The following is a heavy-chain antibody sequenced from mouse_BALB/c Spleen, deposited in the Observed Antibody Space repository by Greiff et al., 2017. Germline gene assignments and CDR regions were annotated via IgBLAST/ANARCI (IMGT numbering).Heavy chain of an antibody. J-gene: IGHJ2*01. Sequence: QVQLKQSGAELMKPGASVKISCKATGYTFSSYWIEWVKQRPGHGLEWIGEILPGSGSTNYNEKFKGKATFTADTSSNTAYMQLSSLTSEDSAVYYCARSDGYGGYYFDYWGQGTTLTVSS. V-gene: IGHV1-9*01. D-gene: IGHD2-2*01. CDR3: ARSDGYGGYYFDY. CDR2: ILPGSGST. CDR1: GYTFSSYW.